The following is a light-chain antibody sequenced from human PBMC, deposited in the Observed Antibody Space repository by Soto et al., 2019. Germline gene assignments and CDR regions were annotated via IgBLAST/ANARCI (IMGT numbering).Light chain of an antibody. CDR1: SSDVGGYNF. Sequence: QSVLTQPPSASGSPGQSVTISCTGTSSDVGGYNFVSWYQQYPGKAPKLMIYEVIKRPSGVPDRFSGSKSGNTASLTVSGLQAEDEADYYCSSYANLNNLLFGGGTKLTVL. V-gene: IGLV2-8*01. CDR2: EVI. J-gene: IGLJ2*01. CDR3: SSYANLNNLL.